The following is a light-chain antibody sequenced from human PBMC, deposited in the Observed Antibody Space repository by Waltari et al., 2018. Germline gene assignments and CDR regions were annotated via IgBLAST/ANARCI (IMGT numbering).Light chain of an antibody. V-gene: IGKV3-20*01. CDR2: GAS. CDR1: QSVSRA. Sequence: EIVLTQSPDTLSLSPGERATLSCRASQSVSRALAWYQQKPGQAPRLLMFGASSRATGIPDRFSGSGSGTDFSLTISRLEPEDFAVYYCQHYVNLPATFVQGTKVEI. CDR3: QHYVNLPAT. J-gene: IGKJ1*01.